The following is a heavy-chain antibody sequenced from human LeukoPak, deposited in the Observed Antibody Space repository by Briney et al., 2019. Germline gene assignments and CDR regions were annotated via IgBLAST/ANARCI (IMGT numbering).Heavy chain of an antibody. J-gene: IGHJ4*02. CDR2: VTSYNGDT. CDR3: ATSVLTAGAYGSIDY. D-gene: IGHD1-26*01. V-gene: IGHV1-18*01. CDR1: GYTFNNYG. Sequence: ASVRVSCKASGYTFNNYGISWVRQAPGQGLEWMGWVTSYNGDTNYAQKFQGRVTMTEDTSTDTAYMELSSLRSEDTAVYYCATSVLTAGAYGSIDYWGQGTLVTVSS.